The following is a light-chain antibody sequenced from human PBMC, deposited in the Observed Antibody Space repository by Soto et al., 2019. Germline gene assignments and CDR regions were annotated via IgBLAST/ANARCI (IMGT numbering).Light chain of an antibody. CDR2: GAS. CDR1: QSVTSN. CDR3: QQYNDWPPLT. V-gene: IGKV3-15*01. Sequence: EIVMTQSPATLSVSPGERAILSCRASQSVTSNLAWYQQKPGQAPRLVIYGASTRATGIPARFSGSGSGTEFTLTISSLQSEDFAVYYCQQYNDWPPLTFGGGTRVEIK. J-gene: IGKJ4*01.